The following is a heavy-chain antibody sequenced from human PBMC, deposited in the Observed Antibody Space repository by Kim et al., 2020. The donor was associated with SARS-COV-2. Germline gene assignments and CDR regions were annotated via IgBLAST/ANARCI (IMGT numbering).Heavy chain of an antibody. Sequence: SETLSLTCAVYGGSFSGYYWSWIRQPPGKGLEWIGEINHSGSTNYNPSLKSRVTISVDTSKNQFSLKLSSVTAADTAVYYCARGGRWYYFDYWGQGTLVNVSS. CDR2: INHSGST. V-gene: IGHV4-34*01. D-gene: IGHD2-15*01. CDR3: ARGGRWYYFDY. J-gene: IGHJ4*02. CDR1: GGSFSGYY.